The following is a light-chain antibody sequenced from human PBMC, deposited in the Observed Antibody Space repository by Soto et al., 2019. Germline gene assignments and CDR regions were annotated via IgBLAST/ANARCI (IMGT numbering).Light chain of an antibody. Sequence: QSALTQPASVSGSPGKSSTISCTGTSSDIGAYNFVSWYQQHPGKAPKLMLYDVNIRPSGVSNRFSGSKSGNTASLTISGLQAEDESDYYCTSWTTSTTMIFGGGTKLTVL. CDR2: DVN. V-gene: IGLV2-14*03. CDR3: TSWTTSTTMI. J-gene: IGLJ2*01. CDR1: SSDIGAYNF.